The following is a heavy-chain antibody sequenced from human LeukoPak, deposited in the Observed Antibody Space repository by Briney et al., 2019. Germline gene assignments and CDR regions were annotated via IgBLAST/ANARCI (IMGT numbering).Heavy chain of an antibody. D-gene: IGHD6-19*01. CDR1: GFTFSSYA. V-gene: IGHV3-23*01. CDR3: ARGGYSRGSYPRKRYYFDY. Sequence: GGSLRLSCAASGFTFSSYAMSWVRQAPGKGLEWVSAISGSGGSTYYADSVKGRFTISRDNSKNTLYLQMNRLRAEDTAVYYCARGGYSRGSYPRKRYYFDYWGQGTLVTVS. CDR2: ISGSGGST. J-gene: IGHJ4*02.